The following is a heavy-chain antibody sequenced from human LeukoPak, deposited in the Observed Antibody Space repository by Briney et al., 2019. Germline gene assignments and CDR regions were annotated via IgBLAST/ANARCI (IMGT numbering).Heavy chain of an antibody. J-gene: IGHJ4*02. V-gene: IGHV3-9*01. D-gene: IGHD2-15*01. CDR3: AKGGVYFPARLGYCSGGSCRPYYFDY. Sequence: GGSLRLSCAASGFTFDDYAMHWVRQAPGKGLAWVSGISWNSGSIVYADSVKGRFTISRDNAKNSLYLQMNSLRAEDTALYYCAKGGVYFPARLGYCSGGSCRPYYFDYWGQGTLVTVSS. CDR1: GFTFDDYA. CDR2: ISWNSGSI.